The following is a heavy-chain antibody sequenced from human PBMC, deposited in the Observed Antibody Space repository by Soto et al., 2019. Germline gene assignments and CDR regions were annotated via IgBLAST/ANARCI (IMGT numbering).Heavy chain of an antibody. J-gene: IGHJ3*02. Sequence: EVQLVESGGGLVQPGRSLRLSCAASGFTFDDYAMHWVRQAPGKGLEWVSGITWNSGSIGYADSVRGRFTISRDNAKNSLYLQMNSLRAEDTALYYCAKDIGSGYGAFFPFDIWGQGTMVTVSS. D-gene: IGHD5-12*01. CDR2: ITWNSGSI. V-gene: IGHV3-9*01. CDR1: GFTFDDYA. CDR3: AKDIGSGYGAFFPFDI.